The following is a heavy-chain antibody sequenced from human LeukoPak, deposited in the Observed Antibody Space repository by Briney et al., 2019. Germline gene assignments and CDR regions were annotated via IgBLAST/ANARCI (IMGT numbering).Heavy chain of an antibody. CDR2: IYTTGST. CDR3: ARAVGSGSFQTYYYYMDV. J-gene: IGHJ6*03. V-gene: IGHV4-4*07. Sequence: SETLSLTCTVSGGSISSYYWSWIRQPAGKGLEWIGRIYTTGSTNYNPSLKSRVTMSVDTSKNQFSLKLSSVTAADTAVYYCARAVGSGSFQTYYYYMDVWGKGTTVTISS. CDR1: GGSISSYY. D-gene: IGHD3-10*01.